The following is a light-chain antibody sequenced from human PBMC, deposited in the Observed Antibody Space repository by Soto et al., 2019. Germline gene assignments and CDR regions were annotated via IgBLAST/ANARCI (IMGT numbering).Light chain of an antibody. V-gene: IGKV3D-15*01. Sequence: EMVMTQSPATLSVSPGETATLSCRASQSISSNLAWYQQKPGQAPRLLMYGASTRATGIPARFSGSGSGTEFTLTISGLLSEDSAVYYCQQYDSWPRTFGQGTKVETK. CDR3: QQYDSWPRT. CDR1: QSISSN. CDR2: GAS. J-gene: IGKJ1*01.